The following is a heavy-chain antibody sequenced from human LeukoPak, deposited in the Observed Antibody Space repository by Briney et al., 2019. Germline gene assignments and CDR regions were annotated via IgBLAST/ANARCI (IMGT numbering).Heavy chain of an antibody. V-gene: IGHV4-59*12. CDR3: AREFPLSTSIAARHFDY. J-gene: IGHJ4*02. CDR1: GGSISSYY. Sequence: SETLSLTCTVSGGSISSYYWSWIRQPPGKGLEWIGYIYYSGSTNYNPSLKSRVTISVDTSKNQFSLKLSSVTAADTAVYYCAREFPLSTSIAARHFDYWGQGTLVTVSS. D-gene: IGHD6-6*01. CDR2: IYYSGST.